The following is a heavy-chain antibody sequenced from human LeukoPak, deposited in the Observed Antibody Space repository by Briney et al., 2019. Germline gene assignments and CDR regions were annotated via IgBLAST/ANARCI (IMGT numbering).Heavy chain of an antibody. CDR1: GFTFSSYG. V-gene: IGHV3-30*02. Sequence: QPGGSLRLSCAASGFTFSSYGMHWVRQAPGKGLEWVAFIRYDGSNKYYADSVKGRFTISRDNSKNTLYLQMNSLRAEDTAVYYCAKDWYSSSWTRPYYFDYWGQGTLVTVSS. J-gene: IGHJ4*02. CDR3: AKDWYSSSWTRPYYFDY. D-gene: IGHD6-13*01. CDR2: IRYDGSNK.